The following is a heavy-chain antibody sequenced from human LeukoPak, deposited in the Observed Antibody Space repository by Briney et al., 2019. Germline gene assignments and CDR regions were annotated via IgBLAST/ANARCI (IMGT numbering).Heavy chain of an antibody. CDR1: GFTFSSYG. D-gene: IGHD5-24*01. Sequence: PGRSLRLSCAASGFTFSSYGMHWVRQAPGKGLEWVAVISYDGSNKYYADSVKGRFTISRDNSKNTLYLQVNSLRAEDTAVYYCAKDLLGGYNSRLLDYWGQGTLVTVSS. J-gene: IGHJ4*02. CDR2: ISYDGSNK. V-gene: IGHV3-30*18. CDR3: AKDLLGGYNSRLLDY.